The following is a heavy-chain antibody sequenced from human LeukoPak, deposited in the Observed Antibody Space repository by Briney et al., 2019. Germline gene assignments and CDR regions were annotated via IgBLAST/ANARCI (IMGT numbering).Heavy chain of an antibody. D-gene: IGHD3-10*01. J-gene: IGHJ5*02. CDR2: IYYSGST. CDR3: ARDQRITMVRGVIITWFDP. Sequence: SSETLSLTCTVSGGSISSSSYYWGWLRQPPGKGLEWIGSIYYSGSTYYNPSLKSRVTISVDTSKNQFSLKLSSVTAADTVVYYCARDQRITMVRGVIITWFDPWGQGTLVTVSS. V-gene: IGHV4-39*07. CDR1: GGSISSSSYY.